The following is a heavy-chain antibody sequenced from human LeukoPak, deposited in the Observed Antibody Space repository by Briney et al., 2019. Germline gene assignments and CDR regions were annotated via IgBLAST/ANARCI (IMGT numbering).Heavy chain of an antibody. CDR2: IYSGGST. CDR3: ARKSSRVVEYPRYTDV. D-gene: IGHD1-1*01. Sequence: GGSLRLSCAASGFTVSSNYMSWVRQAPGKGLEWVSVIYSGGSTYYADSVKGRFTISRDNSKNTLYLQMNSLRAEDTAVYYCARKSSRVVEYPRYTDVWGKGTTVTISS. V-gene: IGHV3-66*01. J-gene: IGHJ6*03. CDR1: GFTVSSNY.